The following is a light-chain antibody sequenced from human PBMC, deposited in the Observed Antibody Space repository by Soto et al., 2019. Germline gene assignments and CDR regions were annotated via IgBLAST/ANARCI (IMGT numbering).Light chain of an antibody. CDR3: QQYDSSPRT. CDR1: QSVSSSY. V-gene: IGKV3-20*01. J-gene: IGKJ1*01. CDR2: RTS. Sequence: ELVLTQSPGTLPLSPGERATLSCRASQSVSSSYLAWYQQKPGPAPRLLIYRTSNRATGIPDRFSGSGSGTDFTLTISRLEPEDFAVYWCQQYDSSPRTFGQGTKVEIK.